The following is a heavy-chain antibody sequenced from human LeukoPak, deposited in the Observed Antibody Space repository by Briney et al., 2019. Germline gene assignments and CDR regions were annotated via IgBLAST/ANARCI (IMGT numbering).Heavy chain of an antibody. CDR1: GFTFSSYA. Sequence: GGSLRLSCAASGFTFSSYAMSWVRQAPGKGLEWVSAISGSGGSTYYAHSVKCRFNISKDNSKKRLYLQMNSLRAEDTAVYYCTKDRSCYVSSGYYYFVYWGQGTLVTVSS. CDR2: ISGSGGST. CDR3: TKDRSCYVSSGYYYFVY. D-gene: IGHD3-22*01. V-gene: IGHV3-23*01. J-gene: IGHJ4*02.